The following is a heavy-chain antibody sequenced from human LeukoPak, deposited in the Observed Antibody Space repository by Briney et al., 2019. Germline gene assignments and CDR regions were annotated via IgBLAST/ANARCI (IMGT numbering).Heavy chain of an antibody. CDR2: INHSGST. J-gene: IGHJ4*02. D-gene: IGHD3-16*02. CDR3: AGITFGGVIVHD. CDR1: GGSFSGYY. Sequence: SETLSLTCAVYGGSFSGYYWSWIRQPPGKGLAWIGEINHSGSTNYNPSLKSRVTLSVDTSNNQSSLKLSSVTAADTAVYYCAGITFGGVIVHDWGQGTLVTVSS. V-gene: IGHV4-34*01.